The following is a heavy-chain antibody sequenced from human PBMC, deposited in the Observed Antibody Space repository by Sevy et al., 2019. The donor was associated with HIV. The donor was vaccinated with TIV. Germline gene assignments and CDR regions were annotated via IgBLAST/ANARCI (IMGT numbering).Heavy chain of an antibody. CDR3: AKDYYDSSGYYPMDAFDI. CDR1: GFTFRTYA. V-gene: IGHV3-23*01. Sequence: GGSLRLSCAASGFTFRTYAMNWVRQAPGKGLEWVSGISGSGGSTYYADSVKGRFTISRDNSKNTLYLQMNSLRAEETAVYYCAKDYYDSSGYYPMDAFDIWGQGTMVTVSS. D-gene: IGHD3-22*01. CDR2: ISGSGGST. J-gene: IGHJ3*02.